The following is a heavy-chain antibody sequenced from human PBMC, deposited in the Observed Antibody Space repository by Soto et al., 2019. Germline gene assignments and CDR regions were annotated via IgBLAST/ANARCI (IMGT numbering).Heavy chain of an antibody. D-gene: IGHD3-10*01. CDR1: GFTFSSYA. V-gene: IGHV3-23*01. Sequence: GESLKISCAASGFTFSSYAMSWVRQAPGKGLEWVSAISGSGGSTYYADSVKGRFTISRDNSKNTLYLQMNSLRAEDTAVYYCAKDDGSGSYYRSFSLPTPFDIWGQGTMVTVSS. CDR2: ISGSGGST. CDR3: AKDDGSGSYYRSFSLPTPFDI. J-gene: IGHJ3*02.